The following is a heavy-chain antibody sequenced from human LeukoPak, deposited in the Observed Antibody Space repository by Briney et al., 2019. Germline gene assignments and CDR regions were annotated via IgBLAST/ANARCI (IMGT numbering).Heavy chain of an antibody. CDR1: GYTFANYG. Sequence: ASVKVSCKASGYTFANYGISWVRQAPGQGLEWMGWISAYNGNTNYAQKLQGRVTMTRNTSISTAYMELSSLRSEDTAVYYCARDLAAVVPADWGQGTLVTVSS. CDR2: ISAYNGNT. J-gene: IGHJ4*02. D-gene: IGHD6-13*01. CDR3: ARDLAAVVPAD. V-gene: IGHV1-18*01.